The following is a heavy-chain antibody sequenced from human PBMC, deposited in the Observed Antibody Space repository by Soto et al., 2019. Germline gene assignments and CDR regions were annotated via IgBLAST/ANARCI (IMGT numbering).Heavy chain of an antibody. CDR3: ARHGAAMVYYYYMDV. CDR1: GGSISSSSYY. J-gene: IGHJ6*03. Sequence: SETLSLTCTVSGGSISSSSYYWGWIRQPPGKGLEWIGSIYYSGSTYYNPSLKSRVTISVDTSKNQFSLKLSSVTAADTAVYYCARHGAAMVYYYYMDVWGKGTTVTVSS. CDR2: IYYSGST. V-gene: IGHV4-39*01. D-gene: IGHD2-2*01.